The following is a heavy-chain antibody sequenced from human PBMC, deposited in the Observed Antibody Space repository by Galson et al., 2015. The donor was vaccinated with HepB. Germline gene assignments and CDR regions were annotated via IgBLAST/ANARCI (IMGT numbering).Heavy chain of an antibody. Sequence: CAISGDSVSSNSAAWNWIRQSPSRGLEWLGRTYYRSKWYNSYAVSVKSRITINPDTTKNQFSLQLNSVTPEDTAIYYCARQLAYCVANTCQIFFDYWGQGTLVTVSP. D-gene: IGHD2-21*01. CDR2: TYYRSKWYN. V-gene: IGHV6-1*01. CDR1: GDSVSSNSAA. CDR3: ARQLAYCVANTCQIFFDY. J-gene: IGHJ4*02.